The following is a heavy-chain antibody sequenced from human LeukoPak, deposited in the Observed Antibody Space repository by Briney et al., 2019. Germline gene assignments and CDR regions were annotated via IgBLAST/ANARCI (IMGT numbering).Heavy chain of an antibody. CDR2: INPSGGST. V-gene: IGHV1-46*01. CDR3: ARAGIVAAAATSSGFDY. Sequence: ASVKVSCKASGYTFTSYYMHWVRQAPGQGLEWMVIINPSGGSTSYTLKFQGRVTMTRDTSTSTVYLELSSLRSEDTAVYYCARAGIVAAAATSSGFDYWGQGTLVTVSS. D-gene: IGHD6-13*01. CDR1: GYTFTSYY. J-gene: IGHJ4*02.